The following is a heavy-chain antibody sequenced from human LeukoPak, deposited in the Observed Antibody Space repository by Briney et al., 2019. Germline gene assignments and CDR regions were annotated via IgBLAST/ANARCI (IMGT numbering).Heavy chain of an antibody. CDR2: ISSSSSYI. Sequence: GGSLRLSCAASGFTFSSYSMNWVRQAPGKGLEWVSSISSSSSYIYYADSVKGRFTISRDNAKNSLYLQMNSLRAEDTAVYYCARGIVATLDYFDYWGQETLVTVSS. CDR1: GFTFSSYS. D-gene: IGHD5-12*01. V-gene: IGHV3-21*01. J-gene: IGHJ4*02. CDR3: ARGIVATLDYFDY.